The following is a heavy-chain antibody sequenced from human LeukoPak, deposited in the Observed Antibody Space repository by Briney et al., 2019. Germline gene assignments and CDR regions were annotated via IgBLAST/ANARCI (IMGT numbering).Heavy chain of an antibody. CDR3: AKDRRTMGFIDY. Sequence: GGSLRLSCAASGFTFSSYGMHWVRQAPGKGLEWVAVISYDGSNKYYADSVKGRFTISRDNSKNTLYLQMNSLRAEGTAVYYCAKDRRTMGFIDYWGQGTLVTVSS. J-gene: IGHJ4*02. CDR1: GFTFSSYG. CDR2: ISYDGSNK. D-gene: IGHD1/OR15-1a*01. V-gene: IGHV3-30*18.